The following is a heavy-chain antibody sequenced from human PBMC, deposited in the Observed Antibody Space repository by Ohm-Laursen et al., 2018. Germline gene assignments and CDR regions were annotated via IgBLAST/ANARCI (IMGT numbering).Heavy chain of an antibody. CDR3: ARLPDHSGWPFDY. CDR1: DAAFRRDY. D-gene: IGHD6-19*01. J-gene: IGHJ4*02. CDR2: IHYDGRT. Sequence: GTLSLTCIVSDAAFRRDYWTWIRQFPGREMEWIGYIHYDGRTVYNPSLRSRLTMSIDTSKNQFSLRLTSATAADTAIYYCARLPDHSGWPFDYWGQGTLVTVSP. V-gene: IGHV4-59*12.